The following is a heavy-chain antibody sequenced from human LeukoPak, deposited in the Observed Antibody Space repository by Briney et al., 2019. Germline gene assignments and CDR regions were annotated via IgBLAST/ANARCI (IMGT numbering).Heavy chain of an antibody. D-gene: IGHD4-17*01. CDR2: IWYDGSNK. CDR1: GFTLSSYG. CDR3: AKDSGPVTTQPDY. J-gene: IGHJ4*02. V-gene: IGHV3-33*06. Sequence: GRSLRLSCAASGFTLSSYGMHWVRQAPGKGLEWVAVIWYDGSNKYYADSVKGRFTISRDNSENTLYLQMNSLRAEDTAVYYCAKDSGPVTTQPDYWGQGTLVTVSS.